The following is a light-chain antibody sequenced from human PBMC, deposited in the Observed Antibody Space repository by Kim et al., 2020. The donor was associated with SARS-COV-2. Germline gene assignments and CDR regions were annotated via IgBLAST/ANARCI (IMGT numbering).Light chain of an antibody. V-gene: IGLV3-19*01. J-gene: IGLJ2*01. CDR1: SLRSYY. CDR3: NSRDSSGNVV. Sequence: SSELTQDPAVSVALGQIVRITCQGDSLRSYYASWYQQKPGQAPVLVIYGKNNRPSGIPDRFSGSSSGNTASLTITGAQAEDEADYYCNSRDSSGNVVFGGGTQLTVL. CDR2: GKN.